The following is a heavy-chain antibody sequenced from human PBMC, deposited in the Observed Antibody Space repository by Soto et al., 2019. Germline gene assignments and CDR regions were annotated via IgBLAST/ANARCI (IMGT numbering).Heavy chain of an antibody. CDR3: ARGGYNKPEAFDI. V-gene: IGHV1-8*01. Sequence: QVQLVQSGAEVKKPGASVKVSCKASGYTFTSYDINWVRQATGQGLEWMGWMNPNSGNTGYAQKFQGRVTMTRNTSXSTAYMELSXLXXXDTAVYYCARGGYNKPEAFDIWGQGTMVTVSS. J-gene: IGHJ3*02. D-gene: IGHD6-25*01. CDR1: GYTFTSYD. CDR2: MNPNSGNT.